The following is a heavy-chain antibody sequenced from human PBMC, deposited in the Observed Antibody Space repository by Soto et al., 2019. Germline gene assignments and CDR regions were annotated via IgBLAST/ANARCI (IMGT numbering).Heavy chain of an antibody. D-gene: IGHD1-26*01. CDR3: ARVFCGCFAPYCDGMDV. CDR1: GYTFTSYD. J-gene: IGHJ6*02. CDR2: MNPNSGNT. Sequence: GASVKVSCKASGYTFTSYDINWVRQATGQGLEWMGWMNPNSGNTGYAQKFQGRVTMTRNTSISTAYMELSSLRSEDTAVYYCARVFCGCFAPYCDGMDVWARGTTVTVS. V-gene: IGHV1-8*01.